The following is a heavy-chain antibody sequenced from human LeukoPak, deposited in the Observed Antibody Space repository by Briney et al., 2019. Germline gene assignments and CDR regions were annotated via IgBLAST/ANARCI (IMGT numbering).Heavy chain of an antibody. D-gene: IGHD2-15*01. V-gene: IGHV4-59*01. CDR1: GGSISSYY. CDR2: IYYSGST. CDR3: ASTVVVAASNWFDP. J-gene: IGHJ5*02. Sequence: SETLSLTCTVSGGSISSYYWSWIRQPPGKGLEWIGYIYYSGSTYYNPSLKSRVTISVDTSKNQFSLKLSSVTAAGTAVYYCASTVVVAASNWFDPWGQGTLVTVSS.